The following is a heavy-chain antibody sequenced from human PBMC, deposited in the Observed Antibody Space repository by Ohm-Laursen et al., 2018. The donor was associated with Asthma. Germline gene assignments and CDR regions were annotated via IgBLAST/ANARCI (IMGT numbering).Heavy chain of an antibody. Sequence: SETLSLTCTVSGVSISSYYWSWIQQPPGKGLEWIGYIFYTGSTNYNPSLKSRVTMSLDTSKNQFSLKLSSVTAADTAVYYCAREGCSSSSCESRHNWFDPWGQGTLVTVSS. CDR3: AREGCSSSSCESRHNWFDP. CDR2: IFYTGST. V-gene: IGHV4-59*01. D-gene: IGHD2-2*01. CDR1: GVSISSYY. J-gene: IGHJ5*02.